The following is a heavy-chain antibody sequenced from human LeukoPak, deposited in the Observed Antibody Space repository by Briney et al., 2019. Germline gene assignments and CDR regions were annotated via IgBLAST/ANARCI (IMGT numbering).Heavy chain of an antibody. CDR2: INPSGGST. CDR3: ARGEGELILD. CDR1: GYTFSTYY. V-gene: IGHV1-46*01. D-gene: IGHD1-26*01. Sequence: ASVKVSCKASGYTFSTYYMHWVRQAPGQGLEWVGMINPSGGSTNYAEKFQGGVTMTRDTSTRTVYMELSSLRYEDTAVYYCARGEGELILDWGQGSLVTVSS. J-gene: IGHJ4*02.